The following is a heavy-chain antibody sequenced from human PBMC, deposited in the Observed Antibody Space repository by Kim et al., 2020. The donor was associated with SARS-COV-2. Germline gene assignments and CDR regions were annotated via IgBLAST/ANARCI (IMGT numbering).Heavy chain of an antibody. CDR3: ASLDSAQVPGVF. J-gene: IGHJ4*02. Sequence: ADSVKCRFTMSRDNAKNSLYLEMNSLRAEDTAIYYCASLDSAQVPGVFWGQGTLVTVSS. D-gene: IGHD3-10*01. V-gene: IGHV3-11*03.